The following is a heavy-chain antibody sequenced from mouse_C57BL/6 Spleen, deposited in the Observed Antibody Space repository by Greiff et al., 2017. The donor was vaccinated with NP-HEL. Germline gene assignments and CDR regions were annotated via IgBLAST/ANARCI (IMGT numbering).Heavy chain of an antibody. CDR1: GYTFTSYW. D-gene: IGHD2-2*01. V-gene: IGHV1-53*01. CDR2: IIPSNGGT. Sequence: QVQLKQPGTELVKPGASVKLSCKASGYTFTSYWMHWVKQRPGQGLEWFGNIIPSNGGTNYNEKFKSKATLTVDKSSSTAYMQLSRLTSEDSAVYYCARGGYGYDAWYFDYWGQGTTLTVSS. J-gene: IGHJ2*01. CDR3: ARGGYGYDAWYFDY.